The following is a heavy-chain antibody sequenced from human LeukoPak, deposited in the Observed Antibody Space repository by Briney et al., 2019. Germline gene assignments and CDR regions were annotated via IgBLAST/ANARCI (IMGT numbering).Heavy chain of an antibody. V-gene: IGHV1-69*04. J-gene: IGHJ5*02. CDR1: GGTFSSYA. Sequence: ASVKVSCKASGGTFSSYAISWVRQAPGQGLEWMGRIIPILGIANYAQKFQGRATITADKSTSTAYMELSSLRSEDTAVYYCARVTGLETHWFDPWGQGTLVTVSS. CDR2: IIPILGIA. D-gene: IGHD3-9*01. CDR3: ARVTGLETHWFDP.